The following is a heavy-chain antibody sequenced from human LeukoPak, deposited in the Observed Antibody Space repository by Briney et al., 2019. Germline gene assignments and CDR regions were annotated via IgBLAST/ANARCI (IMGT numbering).Heavy chain of an antibody. V-gene: IGHV3-23*01. J-gene: IGHJ4*02. D-gene: IGHD6-19*01. CDR1: GFTFSSYA. CDR2: ISGSGGST. CDR3: AQDRYVSSGRDDY. Sequence: GGSLRLSCAASGFTFSSYAMRWVRQAPGKGLEWVSGISGSGGSTYYVDSVKGRFTISRDNSKNTLYLQMTNLRAEDTAVYFCAQDRYVSSGRDDYWGQGTLVTVSS.